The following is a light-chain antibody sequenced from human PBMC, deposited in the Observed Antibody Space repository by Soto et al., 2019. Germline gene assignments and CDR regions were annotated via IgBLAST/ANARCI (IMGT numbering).Light chain of an antibody. Sequence: QSALTQPPSASGSPGQSVAISCTGTASDIGGYSFVSWYQQHPGKAPKLLIYDVNKRPSGVPDRFSGSKSGNTASLTVSGLQAEDEAEYYCSAPGGTNPYVVGTGTKLTVL. CDR2: DVN. V-gene: IGLV2-8*01. CDR3: SAPGGTNPYV. CDR1: ASDIGGYSF. J-gene: IGLJ1*01.